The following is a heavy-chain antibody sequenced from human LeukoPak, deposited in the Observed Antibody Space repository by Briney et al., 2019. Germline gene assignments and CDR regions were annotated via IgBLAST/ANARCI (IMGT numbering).Heavy chain of an antibody. Sequence: GGSLRLSCAASGFTFSNYAMSWVRQAPGKGLEWVSTISGSGDSTYYADSVKGRFNLSRDNYKNTLNLQINSLRVEDTAVYYCAKSNRLDYWGQGTLVTVSS. CDR2: ISGSGDST. D-gene: IGHD3-16*02. CDR1: GFTFSNYA. V-gene: IGHV3-23*01. CDR3: AKSNRLDY. J-gene: IGHJ4*02.